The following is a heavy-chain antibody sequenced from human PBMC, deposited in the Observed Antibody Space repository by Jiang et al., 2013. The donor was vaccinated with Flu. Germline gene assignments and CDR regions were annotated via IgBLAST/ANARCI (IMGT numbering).Heavy chain of an antibody. D-gene: IGHD3-10*01. V-gene: IGHV5-51*01. CDR1: GYSFTSYW. CDR2: IYPGDSDT. J-gene: IGHJ6*02. CDR3: ARFTMVRDHPRDYYYYGMDV. Sequence: GESLKISCKGSGYSFTSYWIGWVRQMPGKGLEWMGIIYPGDSDTRYSPSFQGQVTISADKSISTAYLQWSSLKASDTAMYYCARFTMVRDHPRDYYYYGMDVWGQGTTVTVSS.